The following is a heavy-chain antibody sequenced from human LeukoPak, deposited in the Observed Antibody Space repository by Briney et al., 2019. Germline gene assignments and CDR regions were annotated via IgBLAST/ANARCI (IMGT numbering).Heavy chain of an antibody. CDR1: GYRFTIYW. J-gene: IGHJ2*01. CDR3: ARHLCDYYGIVGNGYFDL. D-gene: IGHD3-10*01. CDR2: IYPGDSDT. Sequence: GESLKISCQGSGYRFTIYWIGWVRQMPGRGLEWMGIIYPGDSDTRYSPSFQGQVTIPVDKSISTAYLQWSSLKPSDTAIYYCARHLCDYYGIVGNGYFDLWGRGTLVTVSS. V-gene: IGHV5-51*01.